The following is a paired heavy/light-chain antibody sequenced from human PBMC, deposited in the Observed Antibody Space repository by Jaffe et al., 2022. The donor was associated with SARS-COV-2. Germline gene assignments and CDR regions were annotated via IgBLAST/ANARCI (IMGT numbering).Light chain of an antibody. CDR1: QSVLYSSANRNY. V-gene: IGKV4-1*01. Sequence: DIVMTQSPDSLAVSLGERATINCKSSQSVLYSSANRNYLAWYQQKPGQPPKLLIYWASTRESGVPDRFSGSGSGTDFTLTISSLQAEDVAVYYCQHYFITPPWTFGQGTKVEIK. CDR2: WAS. J-gene: IGKJ1*01. CDR3: QHYFITPPWT.
Heavy chain of an antibody. J-gene: IGHJ1*01. V-gene: IGHV3-48*03. CDR1: GFTFSSYE. Sequence: EVYLVESGGGLVQPGGSLRLSCAASGFTFSSYEMNWVRQAPGKGLEWVSYTSDSGSITHYADSVKGRFTIARDNAKNSLYLQMNSLRAEDTAVYYCARAPGTCSGGSCYRALGSHWGQGALVTVSS. CDR2: TSDSGSIT. D-gene: IGHD2-15*01. CDR3: ARAPGTCSGGSCYRALGSH.